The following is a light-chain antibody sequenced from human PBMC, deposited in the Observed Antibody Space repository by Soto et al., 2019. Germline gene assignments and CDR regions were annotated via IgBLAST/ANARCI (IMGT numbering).Light chain of an antibody. CDR2: DSN. CDR1: SSNIGNNY. Sequence: QSVLTQPPSVSAAPGQTVTISCSGSSSNIGNNYVSWYQQLPGTAPKLLIYDSNKRPSGIPERFSASKSGTSATLGITGLQTGDEADYYCGAWDGSLRPYAFGTGTKVT. V-gene: IGLV1-51*01. CDR3: GAWDGSLRPYA. J-gene: IGLJ1*01.